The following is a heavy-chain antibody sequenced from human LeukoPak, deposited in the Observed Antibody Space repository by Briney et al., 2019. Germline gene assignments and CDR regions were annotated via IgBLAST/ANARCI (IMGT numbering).Heavy chain of an antibody. V-gene: IGHV3-48*02. CDR3: ARDGRRGYSYGYSRYYYYGMDV. J-gene: IGHJ6*02. Sequence: GSLRLSCAASGFTFSSYSMNWVRQAPGKGLEWVSYISSSSSTIYYADSVKGRFTISRDNAKNSLYLQMNSLRDEDTAVYYCARDGRRGYSYGYSRYYYYGMDVWGQGTTVTVSS. CDR1: GFTFSSYS. CDR2: ISSSSSTI. D-gene: IGHD5-18*01.